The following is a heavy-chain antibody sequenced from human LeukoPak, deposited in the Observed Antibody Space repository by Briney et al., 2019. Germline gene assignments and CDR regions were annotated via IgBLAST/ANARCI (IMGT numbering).Heavy chain of an antibody. CDR2: ISSSGGST. D-gene: IGHD4-11*01. J-gene: IGHJ4*02. CDR3: SKRDSNYAGDYFDY. CDR1: GFTFSASA. V-gene: IGHV3-23*01. Sequence: PGGSLRLSCAASGFTFSASAMNWVRQAPGKGLEWVSGISSSGGSTYYADSVKGRFTISRDNFKNTLYLQMSSLRAEDTAIYYCSKRDSNYAGDYFDYWGQGTLVTVSS.